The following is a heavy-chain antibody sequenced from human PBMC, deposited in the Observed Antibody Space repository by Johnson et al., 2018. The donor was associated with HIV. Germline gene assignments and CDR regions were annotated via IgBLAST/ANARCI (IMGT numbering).Heavy chain of an antibody. V-gene: IGHV3-53*01. Sequence: VQLVESGGGLIQPGGSLRLSCAASGFTVSASSMIWVRQAPGEGLKWVSLIYTGDSTSYADSVKGRFTISTDTSKNTLYLQMNALRAEDTAVYYCATRDPTHRPGVFDIWGQGTTVTVSS. CDR2: IYTGDST. D-gene: IGHD1-14*01. J-gene: IGHJ3*02. CDR3: ATRDPTHRPGVFDI. CDR1: GFTVSASS.